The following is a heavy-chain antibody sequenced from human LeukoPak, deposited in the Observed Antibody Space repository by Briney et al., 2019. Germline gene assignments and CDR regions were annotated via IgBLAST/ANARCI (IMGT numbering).Heavy chain of an antibody. D-gene: IGHD1-7*01. Sequence: GASVKVSCKASGYTFTSYYMHWVRQAPGQGLEWMGIINPSGGSTSYAQKFQGRVAKTRDTSTSTVYMELSSLRSEDTAVYYCARDRFPGTSIADAFDIWGQGTMVTVSS. CDR3: ARDRFPGTSIADAFDI. V-gene: IGHV1-46*01. CDR2: INPSGGST. CDR1: GYTFTSYY. J-gene: IGHJ3*02.